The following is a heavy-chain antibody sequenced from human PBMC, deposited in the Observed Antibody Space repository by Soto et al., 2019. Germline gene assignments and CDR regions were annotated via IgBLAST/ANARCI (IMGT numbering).Heavy chain of an antibody. CDR2: TSYDENNK. Sequence: QVQLVESGGGVVQPGRSLRLSCSASGFTFSSYAMHWVRQAPGKGLEWVAVTSYDENNKYYADSVKGRCTISRDNSKITLYLQLNRLRAEDTAVYYCAREYSSGWYNSFDIWGQGTMVTVSS. D-gene: IGHD6-19*01. J-gene: IGHJ3*02. CDR1: GFTFSSYA. V-gene: IGHV3-30-3*01. CDR3: AREYSSGWYNSFDI.